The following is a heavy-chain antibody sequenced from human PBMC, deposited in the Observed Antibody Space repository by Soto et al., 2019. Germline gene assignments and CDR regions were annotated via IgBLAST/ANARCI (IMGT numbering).Heavy chain of an antibody. Sequence: PSETLSLTCAVYGGSFSGYYWSWIRQPPGKWLEWIGEINHSGSTNYNPSLKSRVTISVDTSKNQFSLKLSSVTAADTAVYYCARGVLYYDILTGYRNWFDPWGQGXLVTVYS. J-gene: IGHJ5*02. CDR3: ARGVLYYDILTGYRNWFDP. D-gene: IGHD3-9*01. CDR1: GGSFSGYY. V-gene: IGHV4-34*01. CDR2: INHSGST.